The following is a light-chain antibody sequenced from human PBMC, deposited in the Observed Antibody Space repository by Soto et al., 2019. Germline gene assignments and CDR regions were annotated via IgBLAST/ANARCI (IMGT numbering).Light chain of an antibody. CDR2: DAS. Sequence: EVVLTQSPGTLSLSPGERATLSCRPSQSVSGTYLTWYQQRPGQAPRRLIFDASSRASDTPDRFSGSGSGTDFTLTISRLEPEDFAVYYCQHYDTSSYTFGQGNKVEIK. CDR1: QSVSGTY. J-gene: IGKJ2*01. CDR3: QHYDTSSYT. V-gene: IGKV3-20*01.